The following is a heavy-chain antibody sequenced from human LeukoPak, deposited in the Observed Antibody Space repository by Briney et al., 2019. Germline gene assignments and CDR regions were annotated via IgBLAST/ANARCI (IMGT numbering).Heavy chain of an antibody. CDR3: ARNWYGGYVWFDP. D-gene: IGHD5-12*01. J-gene: IGHJ5*02. V-gene: IGHV4-59*01. CDR2: IYYSGST. CDR1: GGSIRSYY. Sequence: SETLSLTCNVSGGSIRSYYWSWIRQPPGKGLEWIGYIYYSGSTNYNPSLKSRVTISVDTPKNQFSLKLSSVTAADTAVYYCARNWYGGYVWFDPWGQGTLVTVSS.